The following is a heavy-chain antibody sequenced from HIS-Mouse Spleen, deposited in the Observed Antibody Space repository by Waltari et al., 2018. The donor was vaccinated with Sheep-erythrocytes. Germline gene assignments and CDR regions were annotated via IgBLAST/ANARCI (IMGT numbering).Heavy chain of an antibody. D-gene: IGHD3-3*01. CDR3: AREADYDFWSCYYTDYYYGMDV. CDR1: GFTFSSYW. CDR2: INSDGSST. V-gene: IGHV3-74*01. J-gene: IGHJ6*02. Sequence: GFTFSSYWMHWVRQAPGKGLVWVSRINSDGSSTSYADSVKGRLTICTDNAKSTLYLQMNSLRAEDTAVYYCAREADYDFWSCYYTDYYYGMDVWGQGTTVTVSS.